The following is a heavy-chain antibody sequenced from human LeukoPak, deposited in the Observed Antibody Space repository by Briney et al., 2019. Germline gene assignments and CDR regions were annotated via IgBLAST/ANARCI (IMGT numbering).Heavy chain of an antibody. Sequence: SETLSLTCAVYGGSFSGYYWSWLRQPPGKGLEWLGEISHSGSTIYNPSLKSRVTISVDTSKNQFSLKLSSVTATDTAVYYCARGRYCSSTSCYFRFDPWGQGTLVTVSS. D-gene: IGHD2-2*01. J-gene: IGHJ5*02. V-gene: IGHV4-34*01. CDR3: ARGRYCSSTSCYFRFDP. CDR1: GGSFSGYY. CDR2: ISHSGST.